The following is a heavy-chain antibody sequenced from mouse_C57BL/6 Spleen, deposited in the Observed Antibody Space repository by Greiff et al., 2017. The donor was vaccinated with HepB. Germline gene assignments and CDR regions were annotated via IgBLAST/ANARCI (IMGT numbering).Heavy chain of an antibody. V-gene: IGHV1-81*01. J-gene: IGHJ2*01. CDR3: ARGYDGYYVRFDY. CDR1: GYTFTSYG. Sequence: QVQLQQSGAELARPGASVKLSCKASGYTFTSYGISWVKQSTGQGLEWIGEIYPRSGNTYYNEKFKGKATLTADKSSSTAYMELRSLTSEDSAVYFCARGYDGYYVRFDYWGQGTTLTVSS. D-gene: IGHD2-3*01. CDR2: IYPRSGNT.